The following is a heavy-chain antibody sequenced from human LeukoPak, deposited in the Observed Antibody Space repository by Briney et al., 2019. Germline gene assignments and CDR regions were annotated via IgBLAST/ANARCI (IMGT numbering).Heavy chain of an antibody. CDR3: AREYYYDSSGYYSDY. CDR1: GASISSGGYY. CDR2: IYYTGST. J-gene: IGHJ4*02. V-gene: IGHV4-31*03. Sequence: SQTLSLTCTVSGASISSGGYYWSWLRQHPGKGLEWIGYIYYTGSTYYNSSLKSRVIISLDTSKNQFSLKLTSVTAADTAVYYCAREYYYDSSGYYSDYWGQGTLVTVSS. D-gene: IGHD3-22*01.